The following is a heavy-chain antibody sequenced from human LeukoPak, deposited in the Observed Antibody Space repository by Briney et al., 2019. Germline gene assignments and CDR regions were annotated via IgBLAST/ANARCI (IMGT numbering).Heavy chain of an antibody. CDR1: GYTFTGLY. Sequence: ASVKVSCKASGYTFTGLYIHWVRQAPGQGLECMGWTNVNSGGSKYVQKFQGRVTMTRDTSINTAYMELSSLTSDDTAVYYCARGRSTAWDDAFDIWGQGTMVTVSS. D-gene: IGHD6-13*01. J-gene: IGHJ3*02. CDR2: TNVNSGGS. V-gene: IGHV1-2*02. CDR3: ARGRSTAWDDAFDI.